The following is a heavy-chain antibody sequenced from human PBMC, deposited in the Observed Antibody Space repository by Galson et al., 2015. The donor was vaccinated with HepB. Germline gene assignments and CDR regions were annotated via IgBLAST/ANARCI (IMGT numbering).Heavy chain of an antibody. J-gene: IGHJ4*02. CDR3: ASEGYSYGYYWVY. D-gene: IGHD5-18*01. Sequence: SLRLSCAASGFTFSSYGMNWVRQAPGKGLEWVSSISSSSSYIYYADSVKGRFTISRDNAKNSLYLQMNSLRAEDTAVYYCASEGYSYGYYWVYWGQGTLVTVSS. CDR1: GFTFSSYG. V-gene: IGHV3-21*01. CDR2: ISSSSSYI.